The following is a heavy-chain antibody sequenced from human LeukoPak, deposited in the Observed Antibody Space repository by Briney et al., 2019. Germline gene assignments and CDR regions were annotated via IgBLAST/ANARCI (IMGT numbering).Heavy chain of an antibody. D-gene: IGHD4-17*01. V-gene: IGHV1-69*04. Sequence: ASVKVSCKASGGTFSSYAISWVRQAPGQGLEWMGMIIPILGIANYAQKFQGRVTITADKSTSTAYMELSSLRSEDTAVYYCARDHGDYSRWFDPWGQGTLVTVSS. J-gene: IGHJ5*02. CDR3: ARDHGDYSRWFDP. CDR2: IIPILGIA. CDR1: GGTFSSYA.